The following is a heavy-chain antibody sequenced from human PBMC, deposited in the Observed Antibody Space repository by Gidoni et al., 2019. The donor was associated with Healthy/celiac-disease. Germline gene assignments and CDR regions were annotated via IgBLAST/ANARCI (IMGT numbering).Heavy chain of an antibody. J-gene: IGHJ4*02. D-gene: IGHD3-9*01. Sequence: EVQLVESGGGLVKPGWSLRLSCADSGFPFSSYSMNWVRQAPGKGLEWVSSISSSSSYIYYADSVKGRFTISRDNAKNSLYLQMNSLRAEDTAVYYCARSAPDDILTGPTDYWGQGTLVTVSS. CDR2: ISSSSSYI. CDR3: ARSAPDDILTGPTDY. CDR1: GFPFSSYS. V-gene: IGHV3-21*01.